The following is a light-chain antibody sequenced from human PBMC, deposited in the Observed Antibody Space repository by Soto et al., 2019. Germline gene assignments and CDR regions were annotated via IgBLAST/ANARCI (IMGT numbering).Light chain of an antibody. V-gene: IGKV1-17*01. CDR3: QHYTLYSAS. Sequence: DIQMTQSPSSLSASVGDRVTITCRASQGIRNDLGWYQQRPGKAPKRLIYLASSLQSGVPPRFSGSGSGTEFTLTISSLQPDDFATYYCQHYTLYSASFGPGTKV. CDR1: QGIRND. J-gene: IGKJ1*01. CDR2: LAS.